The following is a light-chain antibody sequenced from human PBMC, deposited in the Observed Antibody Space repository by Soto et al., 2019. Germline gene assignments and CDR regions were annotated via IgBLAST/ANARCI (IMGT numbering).Light chain of an antibody. CDR1: SSDVGGYIY. CDR2: DVS. J-gene: IGLJ2*01. CDR3: SSYTSSSTLGV. Sequence: QSALTQPASVSGSPGQSITISCTGTSSDVGGYIYVSWYQQHPGKAPKLMIYDVSNRPSGVSNRFSGSKSCNTASLTISGLQAEYEADYYCSSYTSSSTLGVFGGGTKLTVL. V-gene: IGLV2-14*01.